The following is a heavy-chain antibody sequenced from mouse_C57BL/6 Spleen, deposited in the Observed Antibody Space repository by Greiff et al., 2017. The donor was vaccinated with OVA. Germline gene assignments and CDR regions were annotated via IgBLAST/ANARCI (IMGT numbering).Heavy chain of an antibody. V-gene: IGHV14-4*01. D-gene: IGHD2-1*01. J-gene: IGHJ3*01. CDR1: GFNIKDDY. CDR3: TTASGNYPAWFAY. Sequence: EVKLVESGAELVRPGASVKLSCTASGFNIKDDYMHWVKQRPEQGLEWIGWIDPENGDTEYASKFQGKATITADTSSNTAYLQLSSLTSVDTAVYYWTTASGNYPAWFAYWGQGTLGTVSA. CDR2: IDPENGDT.